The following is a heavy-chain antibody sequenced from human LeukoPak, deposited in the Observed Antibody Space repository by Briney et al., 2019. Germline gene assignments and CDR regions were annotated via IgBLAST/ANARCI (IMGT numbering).Heavy chain of an antibody. CDR2: MFAGGNT. CDR3: ARDDGLF. V-gene: IGHV3-66*01. Sequence: GGSLRLSCAASGFTVSDSYMSWVRQAPGKGLEWVSLMFAGGNTYYADSVKGRFTISRDISKNTLYLQMNSLRAEDTAIYYCARDDGLFWGQGTLVTVSS. D-gene: IGHD5-24*01. CDR1: GFTVSDSY. J-gene: IGHJ4*02.